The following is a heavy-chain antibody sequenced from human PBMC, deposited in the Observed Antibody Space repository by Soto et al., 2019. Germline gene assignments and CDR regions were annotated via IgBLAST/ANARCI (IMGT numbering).Heavy chain of an antibody. V-gene: IGHV3-23*01. D-gene: IGHD6-13*01. Sequence: EVQLLEAGGGLVQPGGSLRLSCAASGFTFSSYAMSWVRQAPGKGLKWVSSISGSGGNTYHADSVKGRFTISRDNSKNTLYLQMNSLRAEDTAVYYCAKDQRGYSSTARIDYWGQGTLVTVSS. CDR1: GFTFSSYA. J-gene: IGHJ4*02. CDR2: ISGSGGNT. CDR3: AKDQRGYSSTARIDY.